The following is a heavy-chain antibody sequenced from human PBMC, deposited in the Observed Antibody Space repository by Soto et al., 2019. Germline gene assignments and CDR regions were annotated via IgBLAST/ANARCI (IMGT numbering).Heavy chain of an antibody. CDR1: GGSISSYY. CDR3: ARGYSSSSYLDY. CDR2: IYYSGST. Sequence: PSETLSLTCTVSGGSISSYYWSWIRQPPGKGLEWIGYIYYSGSTNYNPSLKSRVTISVDTSKNQLSLKLSSVTAADTAVYYCARGYSSSSYLDYWGQGTLVTVSS. V-gene: IGHV4-59*01. D-gene: IGHD6-6*01. J-gene: IGHJ4*02.